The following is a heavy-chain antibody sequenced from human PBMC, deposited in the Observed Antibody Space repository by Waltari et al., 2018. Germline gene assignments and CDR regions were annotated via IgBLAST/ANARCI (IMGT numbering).Heavy chain of an antibody. CDR2: MTGTGEEN. Sequence: EVQLLASGGGLVQTWGSLSLSCAAYGFTFSSYDMSWIRQAPGKGRAWVSTMTGTGEENLYADSVRGRFTISRGNSKSTLYLQMNILRVEDTARYYCAKVDCGTIGCRRIDYWGQGTLITVSS. CDR1: GFTFSSYD. J-gene: IGHJ4*02. V-gene: IGHV3-23*01. CDR3: AKVDCGTIGCRRIDY. D-gene: IGHD2-21*01.